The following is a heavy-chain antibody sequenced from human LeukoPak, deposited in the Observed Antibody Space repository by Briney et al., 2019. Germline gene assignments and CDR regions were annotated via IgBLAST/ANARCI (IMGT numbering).Heavy chain of an antibody. D-gene: IGHD4-23*01. CDR2: INPNSGGT. V-gene: IGHV1-2*04. CDR3: ARSGVAGGKFWFDP. CDR1: GYIFTGYF. J-gene: IGHJ5*02. Sequence: ASVKVSCKASGYIFTGYFIHWLRQAPGQGPEWMGRINPNSGGTNYAQKFQGWVTMTRDTSISTAYMELSRLRSDDTAVYYCARSGVAGGKFWFDPWGQGTLVTVSS.